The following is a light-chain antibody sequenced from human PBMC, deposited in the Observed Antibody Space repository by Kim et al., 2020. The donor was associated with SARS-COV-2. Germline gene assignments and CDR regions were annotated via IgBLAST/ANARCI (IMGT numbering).Light chain of an antibody. CDR2: QDS. CDR3: QAWDSSTVV. V-gene: IGLV3-1*01. Sequence: VSPGQTASNTCSGDKLGDKYAFWYQQKPGQSPVLVIYQDSKRPSGIPERFSGSNSGNTATLTISGTQAMDEADYYCQAWDSSTVVFGGGTKLTVL. J-gene: IGLJ2*01. CDR1: KLGDKY.